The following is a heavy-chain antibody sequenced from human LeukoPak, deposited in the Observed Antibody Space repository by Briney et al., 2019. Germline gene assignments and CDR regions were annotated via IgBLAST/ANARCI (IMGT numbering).Heavy chain of an antibody. Sequence: ASVKVSCKASGYTFTSYDINWVRQATGQGLEWMGWMNLNSGNTGYAQKFQGRVTMTRNTSISTAYMELSSLRSEDTAVYYCARVGPMVRGVIVDGMDVWGQGTTVTVSS. J-gene: IGHJ6*02. CDR2: MNLNSGNT. V-gene: IGHV1-8*01. CDR1: GYTFTSYD. D-gene: IGHD3-10*01. CDR3: ARVGPMVRGVIVDGMDV.